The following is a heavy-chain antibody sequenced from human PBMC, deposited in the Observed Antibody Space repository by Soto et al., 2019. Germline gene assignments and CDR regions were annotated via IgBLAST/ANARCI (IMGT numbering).Heavy chain of an antibody. CDR1: GGSISTSNW. CDR2: IYHSGST. V-gene: IGHV4-4*02. Sequence: QVQLQESGPGLVKPSGTLSLTCAVSGGSISTSNWWSWVRQPPGKGLEYIGEIYHSGSTNYNPSLKRRVTMSVDKSKNQFSLRLTSVTAADTALYYCARGPSTNTWFDPWGQGTLVTVSS. J-gene: IGHJ5*02. CDR3: ARGPSTNTWFDP.